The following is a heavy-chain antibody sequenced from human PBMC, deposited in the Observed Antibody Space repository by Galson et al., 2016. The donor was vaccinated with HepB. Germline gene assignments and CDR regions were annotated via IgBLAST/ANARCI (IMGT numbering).Heavy chain of an antibody. D-gene: IGHD1-1*01. J-gene: IGHJ4*02. CDR2: ISAYNRST. V-gene: IGHV1-18*01. CDR1: GYTFSGYG. CDR3: ARGITSEIDY. Sequence: SVKVSCKASGYTFSGYGISWVRQAPGQGLEWVGWISAYNRSTNYARKLQGRVTMTTDASTNTAYMELRSLRSDDTAVYYCARGITSEIDYWGQGTLVTVAS.